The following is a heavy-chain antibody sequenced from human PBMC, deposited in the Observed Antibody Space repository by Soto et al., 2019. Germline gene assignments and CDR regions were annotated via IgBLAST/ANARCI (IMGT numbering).Heavy chain of an antibody. CDR3: ARAFLYSSSWYGNWFDP. V-gene: IGHV1-3*01. CDR1: GYTFTSYA. Sequence: QVQLVQSGAEVKKPGASVKVSCKASGYTFTSYAMHWVRQAPGQRLEWMGWINACNGNTKYSQKFQGRVTITRDTSASTAYMELSSLRSEDTAVYYCARAFLYSSSWYGNWFDPWGQGTLVTVSS. CDR2: INACNGNT. J-gene: IGHJ5*02. D-gene: IGHD6-13*01.